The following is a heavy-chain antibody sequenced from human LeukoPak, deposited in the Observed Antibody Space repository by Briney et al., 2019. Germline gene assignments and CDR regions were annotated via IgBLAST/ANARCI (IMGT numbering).Heavy chain of an antibody. D-gene: IGHD4-11*01. CDR3: AKETTVTTRSYYYYMDV. CDR1: GFTFDDYA. J-gene: IGHJ6*03. V-gene: IGHV3-9*01. Sequence: GRSLRLSCAASGFTFDDYAMHWVRQAPGKGLEWVSGISWNSGSIGYADSVKGRFTISRDNAKNSLYLQMNSLRAEDTALYYCAKETTVTTRSYYYYMDVWGKGTTVTVSS. CDR2: ISWNSGSI.